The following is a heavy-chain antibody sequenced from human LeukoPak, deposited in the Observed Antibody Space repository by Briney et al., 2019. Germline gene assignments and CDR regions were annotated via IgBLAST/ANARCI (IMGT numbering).Heavy chain of an antibody. D-gene: IGHD7-27*01. CDR1: GGTFSSYA. J-gene: IGHJ6*03. Sequence: GASVKVSCKASGGTFSSYAISWVRQAPGQGLEWMGRIIPIFGTANYAQKFQGRVTITTDESTSTAYMELSSLRSEDTAVYYCARTGDPDYYYYYMDVWGKGTTVTVSS. CDR2: IIPIFGTA. V-gene: IGHV1-69*05. CDR3: ARTGDPDYYYYYMDV.